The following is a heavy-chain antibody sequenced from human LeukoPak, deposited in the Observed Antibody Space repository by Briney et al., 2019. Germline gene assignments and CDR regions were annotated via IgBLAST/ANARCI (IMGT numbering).Heavy chain of an antibody. Sequence: PGGSLRLSCAASGFTVSSNSMSWVRQAPGKGLEWVSVIYSGGSIYYADAVKGRFTISRDNSKNTLYLQMNSLRAEDTAVYYCARVRGFGDAFDIWGQGTMVTVSS. CDR1: GFTVSSNS. D-gene: IGHD3-10*01. J-gene: IGHJ3*02. CDR3: ARVRGFGDAFDI. V-gene: IGHV3-53*01. CDR2: IYSGGSI.